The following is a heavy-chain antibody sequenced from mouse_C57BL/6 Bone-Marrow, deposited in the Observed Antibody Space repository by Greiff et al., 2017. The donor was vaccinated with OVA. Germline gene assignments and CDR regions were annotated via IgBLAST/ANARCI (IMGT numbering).Heavy chain of an antibody. CDR3: ARDQAHYYASFAY. CDR2: ISDGGSYT. V-gene: IGHV5-4*01. D-gene: IGHD2-1*01. Sequence: EVKVVESGGGLVKPGGSLTLSCAASGFSFSSYAMSWFRQTPEKRLEWVATISDGGSYTYYPDNVKGRFTISRDNAKNNLYLQMSHLKSEDTAMYYCARDQAHYYASFAYWGQGTLVTVSA. CDR1: GFSFSSYA. J-gene: IGHJ3*01.